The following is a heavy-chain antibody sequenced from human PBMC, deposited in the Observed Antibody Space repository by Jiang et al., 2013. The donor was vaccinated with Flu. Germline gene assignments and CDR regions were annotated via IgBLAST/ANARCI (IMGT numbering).Heavy chain of an antibody. CDR1: GFTFGDYA. CDR2: IRSKAYGGTT. Sequence: VQLVESGGGLVQPGRSLRLSCTASGFTFGDYAMSWFRQAPGKGLEWVGFIRSKAYGGTTEYAASVKGRFTISRDDSKSIAYLQMNSLKTEDTAVYYCTRDPSYCSSTSCYDYYYGMDVWGQGPRSPSP. CDR3: TRDPSYCSSTSCYDYYYGMDV. V-gene: IGHV3-49*03. J-gene: IGHJ6*02. D-gene: IGHD2-2*01.